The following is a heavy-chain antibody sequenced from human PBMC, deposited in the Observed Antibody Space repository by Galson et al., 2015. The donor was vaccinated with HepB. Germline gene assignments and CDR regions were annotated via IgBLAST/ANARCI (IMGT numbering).Heavy chain of an antibody. D-gene: IGHD3-10*01. J-gene: IGHJ5*02. CDR2: INPGNGDT. CDR3: ARVSFRELLHYNWFDP. Sequence: SVKVSCKASGYTFTNYAVHWVRQAPGQRLEWMGWINPGNGDTKYSQKFQGRVTITRDTSARTAYMEVTGLRSEDTAVYYCARVSFRELLHYNWFDPWGQGTLVTVSS. V-gene: IGHV1-3*01. CDR1: GYTFTNYA.